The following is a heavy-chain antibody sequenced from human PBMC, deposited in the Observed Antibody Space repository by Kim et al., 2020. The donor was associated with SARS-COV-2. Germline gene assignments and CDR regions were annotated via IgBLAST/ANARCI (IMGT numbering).Heavy chain of an antibody. D-gene: IGHD6-6*01. V-gene: IGHV3-9*01. CDR3: TRVLVPGGADY. J-gene: IGHJ4*02. CDR2: RI. Sequence: RIGYADSVAGRFTVSRDKAKDTIDLQMDSLRIEDTAFYYCTRVLVPGGADYWGQGTLVTVSS.